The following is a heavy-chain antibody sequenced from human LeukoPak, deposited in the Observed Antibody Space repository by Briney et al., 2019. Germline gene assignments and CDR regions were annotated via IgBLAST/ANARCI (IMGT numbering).Heavy chain of an antibody. V-gene: IGHV3-7*03. J-gene: IGHJ4*02. CDR1: GCIFSNYW. D-gene: IGHD2-2*01. CDR2: INQRGSEK. CDR3: ARLVVPSGNRGWYYEH. Sequence: PGGSLRLSCAASGCIFSNYWMAWVRQGPGEGPEWVANINQRGSEKYYVDSVRGRFTISRDNAKNSLDLQMNSLRVEDTAIYYCARLVVPSGNRGWYYEHWGQGTLVTVSS.